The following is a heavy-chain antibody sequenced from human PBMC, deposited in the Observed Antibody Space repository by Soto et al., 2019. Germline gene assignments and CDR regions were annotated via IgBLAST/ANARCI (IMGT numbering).Heavy chain of an antibody. D-gene: IGHD5-18*01. CDR2: ISYDGSNR. V-gene: IGHV3-30*18. CDR1: GDSGFSFGSYG. CDR3: AKDRMVRSYYYGMDV. J-gene: IGHJ6*02. Sequence: VHLVESGGGVVQPGGSLRLSCEASGDSGFSFGSYGIHWVRQAPGKGLEWVSVISYDGSNRHLADSVKGRFAVSRDDAMHTVYLQMNALRPEDTAVYYCAKDRMVRSYYYGMDVWGQGTTVTVSS.